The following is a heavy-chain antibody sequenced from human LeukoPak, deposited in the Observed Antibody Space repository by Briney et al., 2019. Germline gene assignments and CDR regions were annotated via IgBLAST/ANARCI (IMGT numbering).Heavy chain of an antibody. CDR2: FDPEDGET. V-gene: IGHV1-24*01. CDR3: AKAASSSWPSYYYGMDV. D-gene: IGHD6-13*01. Sequence: ASVKVSCKVSGYTLTELSMHWVRQAPGKGLEWMGGFDPEDGETIYAQKFQGRVTMTEDTSTDTAYMELSSLRVDDTAVYYCAKAASSSWPSYYYGMDVWGQGTTVTVSS. J-gene: IGHJ6*02. CDR1: GYTLTELS.